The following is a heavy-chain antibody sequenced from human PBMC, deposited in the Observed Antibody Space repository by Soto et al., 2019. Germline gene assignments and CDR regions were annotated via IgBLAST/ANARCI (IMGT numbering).Heavy chain of an antibody. CDR2: ISYEGSNQ. Sequence: LRLSCAASGFTLRSYAMHWVRQAPGKGLEWLAVISYEGSNQYYADSVQGRFTLTRDNAKKTVDLQMNSLRADDTAVYYCARSGSYYGIDLWGQGTTVTVSS. V-gene: IGHV3-30*04. CDR1: GFTLRSYA. J-gene: IGHJ6*02. D-gene: IGHD6-19*01. CDR3: ARSGSYYGIDL.